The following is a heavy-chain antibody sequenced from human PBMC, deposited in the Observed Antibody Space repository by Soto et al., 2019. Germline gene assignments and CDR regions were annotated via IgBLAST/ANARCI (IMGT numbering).Heavy chain of an antibody. D-gene: IGHD6-13*01. V-gene: IGHV4-59*01. CDR3: ARDRSSSWLVGYFDY. CDR2: IYYSGST. CDR1: GGSISSYY. J-gene: IGHJ4*02. Sequence: PXETLSLTCTVAGGSISSYYWSWIRQPPGKGLEWIGYIYYSGSTNYNPSLKSRVTISVDTSKNQFSLKLSSVTAADTAVYYCARDRSSSWLVGYFDYWGQGTLVTVSS.